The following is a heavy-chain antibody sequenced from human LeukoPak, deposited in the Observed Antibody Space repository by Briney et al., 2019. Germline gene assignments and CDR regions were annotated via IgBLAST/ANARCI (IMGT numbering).Heavy chain of an antibody. CDR3: ARALGELATIGEDFDY. CDR2: INPSGGST. D-gene: IGHD5-24*01. Sequence: GASVKVSCKASGYTFTSYYMHWVRQAPGQGLEWMGIINPSGGSTSYAQKFQGRVTMTRDTSTNTVFMDLSSLRSEDTAMYYCARALGELATIGEDFDYWGQGTLVTVSS. J-gene: IGHJ4*02. V-gene: IGHV1-46*01. CDR1: GYTFTSYY.